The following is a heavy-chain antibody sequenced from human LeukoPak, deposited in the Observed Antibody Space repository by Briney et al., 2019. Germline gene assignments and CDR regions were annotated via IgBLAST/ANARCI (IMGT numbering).Heavy chain of an antibody. J-gene: IGHJ4*02. D-gene: IGHD6-13*01. CDR2: INPNSCGK. V-gene: IGHV1-2*06. Sequence: ASVKVSCKASGYTFTGYYLHWVRQAPGQGLEWMGRINPNSCGKHYAQKFQGRVSMTSDTSISTAYIELSRLRSDDTAVYYCAREFPTSRAASGTDYWGQGTLVTVSS. CDR3: AREFPTSRAASGTDY. CDR1: GYTFTGYY.